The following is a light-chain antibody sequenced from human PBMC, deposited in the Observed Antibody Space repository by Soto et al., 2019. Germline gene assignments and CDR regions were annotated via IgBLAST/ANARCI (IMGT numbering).Light chain of an antibody. CDR1: NSNIGHNY. CDR2: EDN. CDR3: GTWDSSLSARV. V-gene: IGLV1-51*01. Sequence: QSALTQPPSVSAAPGQKVTMSCSGSNSNIGHNYVVWYQQLPGTAPKLLIYEDNKRPSGIPDRFSGSRSGTSATLGITGLQTGDEADYYCGTWDSSLSARVFGGGTQLTVL. J-gene: IGLJ3*02.